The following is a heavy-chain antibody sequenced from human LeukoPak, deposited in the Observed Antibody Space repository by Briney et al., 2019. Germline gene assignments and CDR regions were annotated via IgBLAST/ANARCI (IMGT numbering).Heavy chain of an antibody. Sequence: GGSLRLSCAASGFTFSSYSMNWVRQAPGKGLEWVSCISSSSSYIYYTDSVKGRFTISRDNAKNSLYLQMNSLRAEDTAVYYCARDRPSSGWSGELDYWGQGTLVTVSS. CDR3: ARDRPSSGWSGELDY. V-gene: IGHV3-21*01. J-gene: IGHJ4*02. D-gene: IGHD6-19*01. CDR1: GFTFSSYS. CDR2: ISSSSSYI.